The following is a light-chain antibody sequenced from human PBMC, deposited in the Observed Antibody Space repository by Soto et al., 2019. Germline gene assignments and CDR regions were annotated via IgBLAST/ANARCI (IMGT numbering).Light chain of an antibody. Sequence: EIVLTQSPGTLSLSPGERATLSCRASQSVSNNYLARYQQKPGRAPRLLISGASNRATGIPDRFSGSGSGTDFTLAISRLEPEDFAVYYCQQYGTSPFTFGPGTKVDLK. CDR3: QQYGTSPFT. CDR2: GAS. CDR1: QSVSNNY. V-gene: IGKV3-20*01. J-gene: IGKJ3*01.